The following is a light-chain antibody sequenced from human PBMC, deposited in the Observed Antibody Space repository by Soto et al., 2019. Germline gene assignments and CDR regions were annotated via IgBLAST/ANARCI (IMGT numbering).Light chain of an antibody. CDR2: AAS. CDR1: QSISSY. V-gene: IGKV1-39*01. CDR3: QQSYSTLST. J-gene: IGKJ4*01. Sequence: DIQMTQAPSSLSASVGDRVTITCRARQSISSYLNWYQQKPGKAPKLLIYAASSLHSGVPSRFSGSVSGTDFTLPISSLQPEDFETYYCQQSYSTLSTFGGGNTVEIK.